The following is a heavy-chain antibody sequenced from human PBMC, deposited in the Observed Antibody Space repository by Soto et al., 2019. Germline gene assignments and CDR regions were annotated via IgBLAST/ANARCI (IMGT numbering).Heavy chain of an antibody. CDR2: IDPSDSYT. Sequence: GESLKISCKGSGYSFTSYWISWVRQMPGKGLEWMGRIDPSDSYTNYSPSFQGHVTISADKSISTAYLQWSSLKASDTAMYYCASPRAVAGMGFGMDVWGQGTTVTVSS. J-gene: IGHJ6*02. CDR1: GYSFTSYW. CDR3: ASPRAVAGMGFGMDV. D-gene: IGHD6-19*01. V-gene: IGHV5-10-1*01.